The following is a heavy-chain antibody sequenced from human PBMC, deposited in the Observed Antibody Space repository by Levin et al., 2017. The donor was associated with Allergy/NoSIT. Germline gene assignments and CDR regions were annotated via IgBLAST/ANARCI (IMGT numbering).Heavy chain of an antibody. D-gene: IGHD3-10*01. CDR2: IIPIFGTA. J-gene: IGHJ6*02. CDR3: AREGVGPITMVRGAPFNGMDV. V-gene: IGHV1-69*06. CDR1: GGSFSSYA. Sequence: SVKVSCKASGGSFSSYAISWVRQAPGQGLEWMGGIIPIFGTANYAQKFQGRVTITADKSTSTAYMELSSLRSEDTAVYYCAREGVGPITMVRGAPFNGMDVWGQGTTVTVSS.